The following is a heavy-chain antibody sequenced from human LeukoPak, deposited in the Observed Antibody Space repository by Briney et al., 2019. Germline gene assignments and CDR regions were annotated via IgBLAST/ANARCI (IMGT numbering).Heavy chain of an antibody. CDR2: INHSGST. CDR1: GESFSAYP. D-gene: IGHD2-2*01. V-gene: IGHV4-34*01. Sequence: PSETLSLTCAVYGESFSAYPWNWIRQSPGKGLEWIGEINHSGSTNYNPSLKSRVTISVDTSKNQTSKRQFSLKLNSVTVADTAVYYCTRERSTPGINWFDPWGQGTLVTVSS. J-gene: IGHJ5*02. CDR3: TRERSTPGINWFDP.